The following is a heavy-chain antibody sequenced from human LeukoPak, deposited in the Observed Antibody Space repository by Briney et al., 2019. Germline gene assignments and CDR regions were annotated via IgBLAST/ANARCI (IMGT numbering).Heavy chain of an antibody. CDR1: GYTFTSYD. CDR2: MNPNSGNT. J-gene: IGHJ5*02. V-gene: IGHV1-8*01. CDR3: ARGIRPVTITMVRGAHNWFDP. Sequence: ASAKVSCKASGYTFTSYDINWVRQATGQGLEWMGWMNPNSGNTGYAQKFQGRVTMTRNTSISTAYMELSSLRSEDTAVYYCARGIRPVTITMVRGAHNWFDPWGQGTLVTVSS. D-gene: IGHD3-10*01.